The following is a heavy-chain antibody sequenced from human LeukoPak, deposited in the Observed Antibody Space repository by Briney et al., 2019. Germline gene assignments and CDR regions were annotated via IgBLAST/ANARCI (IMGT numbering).Heavy chain of an antibody. D-gene: IGHD1-26*01. V-gene: IGHV3-23*01. Sequence: GGSLRLSCVASGFTFSTYAMSWVRQAPGKGLEWVSVISSSGSSTYYADSVKGRFTISRDNLKNTLYLQMNSLRAEDTAVYYCAKDQGWESPHYFDKWGQGILVTVSS. CDR1: GFTFSTYA. CDR2: ISSSGSST. CDR3: AKDQGWESPHYFDK. J-gene: IGHJ4*02.